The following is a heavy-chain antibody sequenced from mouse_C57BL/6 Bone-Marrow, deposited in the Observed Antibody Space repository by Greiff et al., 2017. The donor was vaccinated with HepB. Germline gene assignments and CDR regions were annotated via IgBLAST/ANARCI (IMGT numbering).Heavy chain of an antibody. CDR1: GFTFSDYG. J-gene: IGHJ3*01. V-gene: IGHV5-17*01. D-gene: IGHD2-5*01. Sequence: DVKLVESGGGLVKPGGSLKLSCAASGFTFSDYGMHWVRQAPEKGLAWVAYISSGSSTIYYADTVKGRFTISRDNAKNTLFLQMTSLRSEDTAMYYCARLLYSNPFAYWGQGTLVTVSA. CDR3: ARLLYSNPFAY. CDR2: ISSGSSTI.